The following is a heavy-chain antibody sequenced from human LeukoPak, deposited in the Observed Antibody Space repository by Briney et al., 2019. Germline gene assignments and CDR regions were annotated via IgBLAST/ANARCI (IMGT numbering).Heavy chain of an antibody. CDR1: GFTFSSYA. CDR3: AKDHGFYSSGWNPLFDY. Sequence: GGSLRLSRAASGFTFSSYAMSCVRQGPGKGLEWVSGLSGSGGSTYYADSVKGRFTISRDNSKNTVYLQMNSLRAEDTALYYCAKDHGFYSSGWNPLFDYWGQGTLVTVSS. D-gene: IGHD6-19*01. V-gene: IGHV3-23*01. CDR2: LSGSGGST. J-gene: IGHJ4*02.